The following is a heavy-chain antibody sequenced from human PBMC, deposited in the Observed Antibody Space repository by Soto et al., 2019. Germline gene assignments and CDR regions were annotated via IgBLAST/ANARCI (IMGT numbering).Heavy chain of an antibody. CDR1: GFTFSSYG. V-gene: IGHV3-30*18. D-gene: IGHD3-3*01. J-gene: IGHJ4*02. Sequence: PGGSLRLSCAASGFTFSSYGMHWVRQAPGKGLEWVAVISYDGSNKYYADSVKGRFTISRDNSKNTLYLQMNSLRAEDTAVYYCAKELRTYDFWSGPPFDYWGQGTLVTVSS. CDR3: AKELRTYDFWSGPPFDY. CDR2: ISYDGSNK.